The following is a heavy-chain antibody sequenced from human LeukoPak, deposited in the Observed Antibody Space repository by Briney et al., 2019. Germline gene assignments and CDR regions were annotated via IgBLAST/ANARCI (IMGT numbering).Heavy chain of an antibody. CDR2: IYYSGST. J-gene: IGHJ4*02. V-gene: IGHV4-30-4*01. CDR1: GVSISSGDYY. D-gene: IGHD5-18*01. CDR3: AMLPRELGRDTHTAMVTDY. Sequence: SQTLSLTCTVSGVSISSGDYYWRWIRQPPGKGLEWIGYIYYSGSTYYNPSLKSRVTILVDTSKNQFSLKLSSVTAADTAVYYCAMLPRELGRDTHTAMVTDYWGQGTLVTVSS.